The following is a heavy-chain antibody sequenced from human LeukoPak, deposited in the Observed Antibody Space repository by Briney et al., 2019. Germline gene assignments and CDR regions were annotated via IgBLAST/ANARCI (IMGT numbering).Heavy chain of an antibody. D-gene: IGHD3-10*01. J-gene: IGHJ4*02. CDR1: GFTFSDYY. CDR3: ARDEELYYGSGSYSDY. Sequence: PGGSLRLSCAASGFTFSDYYMSWIRQAPGKGLEWVSYISSSGSTIYYADSVKGRFTISRDDAKNSLYLQMNSLRAEDTAVYYCARDEELYYGSGSYSDYWGQGTLVTVSS. CDR2: ISSSGSTI. V-gene: IGHV3-11*01.